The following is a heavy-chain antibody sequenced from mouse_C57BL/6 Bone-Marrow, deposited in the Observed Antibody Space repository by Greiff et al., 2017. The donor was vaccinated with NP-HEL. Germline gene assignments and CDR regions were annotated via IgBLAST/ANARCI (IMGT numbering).Heavy chain of an antibody. CDR3: ARYDYDGEVFDY. V-gene: IGHV1-81*01. D-gene: IGHD2-4*01. Sequence: QVQLKQSGAELARPGASVKLSCKASGYTFTSYGISWVKQRTGQGLEWIGEIYPRSGNTYYNEKFKGKATLTADKSSSTAYMELRSLTSEDSAVYFCARYDYDGEVFDYWGQGTTLTVSS. CDR1: GYTFTSYG. CDR2: IYPRSGNT. J-gene: IGHJ2*01.